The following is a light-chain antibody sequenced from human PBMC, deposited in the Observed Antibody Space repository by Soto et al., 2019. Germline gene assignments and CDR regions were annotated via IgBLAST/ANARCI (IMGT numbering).Light chain of an antibody. CDR1: SSDVGGYRY. J-gene: IGLJ1*01. V-gene: IGLV2-14*01. CDR2: EVS. CDR3: CSYTSTDIPYV. Sequence: SALTQPGSVSGSPGQSITISCTGTSSDVGGYRYVSWFQQHPGKAPKLIIYEVSNRPSGVSSRFSSSKSDNTASLTISGLQADDEADYYCCSYTSTDIPYVFGTGTKLTVL.